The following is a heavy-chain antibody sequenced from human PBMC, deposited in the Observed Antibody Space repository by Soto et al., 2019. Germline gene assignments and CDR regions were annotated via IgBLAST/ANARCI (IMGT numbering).Heavy chain of an antibody. CDR1: GVTFSSYG. CDR2: ISYDGSNK. Sequence: GGSLRLSCAASGVTFSSYGMHWVRQAPGKGLEWVAVISYDGSNKYYADSVKGRFTISRDNSKNTLYLQMNSLRAEDTAVYYCAKAATAMAAGYFDYWGQGTVVTVSS. D-gene: IGHD5-18*01. CDR3: AKAATAMAAGYFDY. V-gene: IGHV3-30*18. J-gene: IGHJ4*02.